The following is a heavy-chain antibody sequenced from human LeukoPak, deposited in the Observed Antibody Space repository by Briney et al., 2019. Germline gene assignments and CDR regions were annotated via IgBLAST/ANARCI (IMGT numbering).Heavy chain of an antibody. CDR1: GYTFTSYG. V-gene: IGHV1-18*04. D-gene: IGHD3-10*01. CDR2: ISACNGNT. Sequence: GASVKVSCKASGYTFTSYGISWVRQAPGQGLEWMGWISACNGNTNYAQKLQGRVTMTTDTSTSTAYMELRSLRSDDTAVYYCARASITMVRGVLDPWGQGTLVTVSS. CDR3: ARASITMVRGVLDP. J-gene: IGHJ5*02.